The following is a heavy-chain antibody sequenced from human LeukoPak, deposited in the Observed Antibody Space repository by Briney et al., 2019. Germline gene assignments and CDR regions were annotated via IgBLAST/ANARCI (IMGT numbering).Heavy chain of an antibody. V-gene: IGHV5-51*01. CDR3: AGLEYYYGPGSSDVFDI. J-gene: IGHJ3*02. CDR1: EYSFTSYW. Sequence: GESLKISCKGSEYSFTSYWIGWVRQMPGKGLEWMGIIYPGDSDTRYSPSFQGQVTISADKSISTAYLQWSSLKASDTAMYYCAGLEYYYGPGSSDVFDIWGQGTMVTVSS. D-gene: IGHD3-10*01. CDR2: IYPGDSDT.